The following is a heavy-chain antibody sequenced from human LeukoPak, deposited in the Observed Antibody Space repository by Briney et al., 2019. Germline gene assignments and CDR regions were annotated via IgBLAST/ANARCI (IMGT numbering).Heavy chain of an antibody. D-gene: IGHD3-10*01. CDR3: ARGAPMEGLN. J-gene: IGHJ4*02. Sequence: GGSLRLSCAASGMSFSSYEMNWVRQAPGKGLEWVSYISSGGTTIYYADSVKGRFTISRDNAKNSLYLQMNNLRAEDTAVYYCARGAPMEGLNWGQGTLVTVSS. CDR2: ISSGGTTI. V-gene: IGHV3-48*03. CDR1: GMSFSSYE.